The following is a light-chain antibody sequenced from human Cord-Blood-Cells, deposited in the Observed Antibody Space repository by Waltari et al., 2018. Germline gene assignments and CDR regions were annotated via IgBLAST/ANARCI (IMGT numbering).Light chain of an antibody. Sequence: DIQMTQSPPSLSASVGDRVTLTCRASQSISSYLNLYQQKPGKAPKLLIYAASSLQSGVPSRFSGSGSGTDFTLTISSLQPEDFATYYCQQSYSTPRTFGQGTKVEIK. CDR2: AAS. V-gene: IGKV1-39*01. J-gene: IGKJ1*01. CDR3: QQSYSTPRT. CDR1: QSISSY.